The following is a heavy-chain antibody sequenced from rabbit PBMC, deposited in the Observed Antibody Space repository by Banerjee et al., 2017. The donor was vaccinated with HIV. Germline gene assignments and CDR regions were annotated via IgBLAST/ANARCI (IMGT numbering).Heavy chain of an antibody. D-gene: IGHD1-1*01. CDR1: GFTISSSYY. Sequence: QSLEESGGGLVQPEGSLALTCKASGFTISSSYYMCWVRQAPGKGLEWIACIYTSSGSTYYASWAKGRFTISKTSSTMVTLQMTSLTAADTAAYFCARGLDAGSIGDYRAYYAMDLWGQGTLVTVS. V-gene: IGHV1S40*01. CDR2: IYTSSGST. CDR3: ARGLDAGSIGDYRAYYAMDL. J-gene: IGHJ6*01.